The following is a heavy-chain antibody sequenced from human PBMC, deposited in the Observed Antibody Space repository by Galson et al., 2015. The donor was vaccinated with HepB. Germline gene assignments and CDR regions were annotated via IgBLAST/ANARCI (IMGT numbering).Heavy chain of an antibody. D-gene: IGHD3-3*01. J-gene: IGHJ4*02. Sequence: SLRLSCAASGFTFSSYAMSWVRQAPGKGLEWVSAISGSGGSTYYADSVKGRFTISRDNSKNTLYLQMNSLKTEDTAVYYCTRDRGVYYDFWSGPAEYWGQGTLVTVSS. CDR1: GFTFSSYA. V-gene: IGHV3-23*01. CDR2: ISGSGGST. CDR3: TRDRGVYYDFWSGPAEY.